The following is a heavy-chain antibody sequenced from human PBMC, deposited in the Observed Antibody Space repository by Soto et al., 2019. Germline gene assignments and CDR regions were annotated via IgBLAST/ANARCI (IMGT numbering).Heavy chain of an antibody. CDR3: ARDSPDDIVVVVAATSVFDY. J-gene: IGHJ4*02. CDR1: GYTFTSYG. CDR2: ISAYNGHT. Sequence: QVPLVQSGAEVKKPGASVKVSCKASGYTFTSYGISWVRQAPGQGLEWMGWISAYNGHTNYAQKLQGRLNMPTDTSTSTAYMELRSLRSDDTAVYYCARDSPDDIVVVVAATSVFDYWGQGTLVTVSS. V-gene: IGHV1-18*01. D-gene: IGHD2-15*01.